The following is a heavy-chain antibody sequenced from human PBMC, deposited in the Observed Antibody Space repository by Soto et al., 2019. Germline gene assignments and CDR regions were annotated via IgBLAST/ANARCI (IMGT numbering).Heavy chain of an antibody. CDR2: IVVGSGNT. CDR1: GFTFTSSA. Sequence: SVKVSCNASGFTFTSSAVQWARQARGQRLEWIGWIVVGSGNTNYAQKFQERVTITRDMSTSTAYMELSSLRSEDTAVYYCAADTSDRWEPPGKIWGQGTMVTVSS. J-gene: IGHJ3*02. V-gene: IGHV1-58*01. CDR3: AADTSDRWEPPGKI. D-gene: IGHD1-26*01.